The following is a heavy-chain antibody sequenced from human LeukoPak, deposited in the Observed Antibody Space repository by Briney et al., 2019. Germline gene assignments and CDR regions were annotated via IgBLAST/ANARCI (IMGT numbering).Heavy chain of an antibody. V-gene: IGHV4-4*07. D-gene: IGHD3-22*01. CDR2: IYVTGST. Sequence: SETLSLTYTVSGGSVIIYYSGSIRQPAGTGLEWVGRIYVTGSTIYNPSLQSRLSMSVDTSKNQFSLRLTSVTAADTAVYYCARMKYYVRTGYNPGYYMDVWGRGITVTVSS. CDR1: GGSVIIYY. CDR3: ARMKYYVRTGYNPGYYMDV. J-gene: IGHJ6*03.